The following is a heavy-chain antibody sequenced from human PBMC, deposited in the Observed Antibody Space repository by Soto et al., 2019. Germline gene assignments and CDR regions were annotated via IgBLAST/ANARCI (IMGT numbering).Heavy chain of an antibody. CDR3: TTVIPKGKWELGP. V-gene: IGHV3-15*05. CDR2: IKSKTDGGTV. CDR1: GFTFSNAW. J-gene: IGHJ5*02. D-gene: IGHD1-26*01. Sequence: PGGAVKLTSVASGFTFSNAWKRWVRQAPGKGPEWVGRIKSKTDGGTVDYAGPVKGRSTISRDDSKNTLYVQINSQKTEDTVAYYGTTVIPKGKWELGPWGQGTLFTVSS.